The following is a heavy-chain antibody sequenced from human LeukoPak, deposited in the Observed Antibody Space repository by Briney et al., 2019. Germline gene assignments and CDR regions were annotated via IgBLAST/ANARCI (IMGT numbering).Heavy chain of an antibody. CDR1: GYSISSGYY. J-gene: IGHJ2*01. Sequence: SETLSLTCTVSGYSISSGYYWGWIRQPPGKGLEWIGSIYRSGSTYYNPSLKSRVTISVDTSKNQFSLKLSSVTAADTAVYYCARKYPYSGSYPYWYFDLWGRGTLVTVSS. CDR3: ARKYPYSGSYPYWYFDL. V-gene: IGHV4-38-2*02. D-gene: IGHD1-26*01. CDR2: IYRSGST.